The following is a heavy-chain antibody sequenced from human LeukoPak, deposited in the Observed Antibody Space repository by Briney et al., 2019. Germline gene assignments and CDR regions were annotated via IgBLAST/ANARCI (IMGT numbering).Heavy chain of an antibody. J-gene: IGHJ4*02. D-gene: IGHD3-10*01. CDR2: ISNHNGNT. CDR3: ARHYLGSGSEDY. V-gene: IGHV1-18*01. CDR1: GYTFTNYG. Sequence: ASVKVSYKASGYTFTNYGITWVRQAPGQGLEWMGWISNHNGNTNYAQKFQGRVTLTIDTSAATSNMELWNLRSDDTAVYYCARHYLGSGSEDYWGQGTLVTVSS.